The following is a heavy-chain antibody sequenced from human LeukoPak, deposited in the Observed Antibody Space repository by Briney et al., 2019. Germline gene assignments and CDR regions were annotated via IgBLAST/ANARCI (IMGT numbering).Heavy chain of an antibody. CDR2: ISSSSSYI. CDR1: GFTFSSYS. Sequence: GGSLRLSGAASGFTFSSYSMNWVRQAPGKGLEWVSSISSSSSYIYYADSVKGRFTSSRDNSKNTLYLQMNSLRAEDTAVYYCAREGGEVPAAIFAFDIWGQGTMVTVSS. D-gene: IGHD2-2*01. J-gene: IGHJ3*02. CDR3: AREGGEVPAAIFAFDI. V-gene: IGHV3-21*01.